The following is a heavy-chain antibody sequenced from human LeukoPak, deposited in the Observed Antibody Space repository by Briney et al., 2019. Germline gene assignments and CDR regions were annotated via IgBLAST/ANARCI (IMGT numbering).Heavy chain of an antibody. D-gene: IGHD2-2*01. V-gene: IGHV1-2*06. CDR2: INPNSGGT. J-gene: IGHJ6*03. Sequence: ASVKVSCKASGYTFTGYYMHWVRQAPGQGLEWMGRINPNSGGTNYAQKFQGRVTMTRDTSISTAYMELSRLRSDDTAVYYCARDDYCSSTSCYYYYMDVWGKGTTVTVSS. CDR3: ARDDYCSSTSCYYYYMDV. CDR1: GYTFTGYY.